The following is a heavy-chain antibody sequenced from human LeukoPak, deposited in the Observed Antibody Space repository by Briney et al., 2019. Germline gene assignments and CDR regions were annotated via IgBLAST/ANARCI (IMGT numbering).Heavy chain of an antibody. Sequence: SETLSLTCTVSGYSISSGYYWGWIRQPPGKGLEWIGEINHSGSTNYNPSLKSRVTISVDTSKNQFSLKLSSVTAADTAVYYCARGRGVRGDNNWFDPWGQGTLVTVSS. CDR3: ARGRGVRGDNNWFDP. J-gene: IGHJ5*02. CDR2: INHSGST. CDR1: GYSISSGYY. V-gene: IGHV4-38-2*02. D-gene: IGHD3-10*01.